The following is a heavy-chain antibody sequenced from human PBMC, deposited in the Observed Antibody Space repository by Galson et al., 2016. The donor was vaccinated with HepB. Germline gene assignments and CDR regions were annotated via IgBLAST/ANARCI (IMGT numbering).Heavy chain of an antibody. D-gene: IGHD3-16*01. Sequence: SLRLSCVASGFRFKSHGFIWVRQAPGKGLEWVAGIHYDGSREYYPDSTKGRFTISRDDSETIAYLQMNSLKTEDTAVYYCRSFGGVRDYWGRGTLVTVSS. CDR2: IHYDGSRE. J-gene: IGHJ4*02. CDR3: RSFGGVRDY. V-gene: IGHV3-33*03. CDR1: GFRFKSHG.